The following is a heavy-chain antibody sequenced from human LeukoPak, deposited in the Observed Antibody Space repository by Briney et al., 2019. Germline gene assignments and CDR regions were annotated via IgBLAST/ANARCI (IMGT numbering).Heavy chain of an antibody. CDR2: IWYDGSNE. D-gene: IGHD3-9*01. V-gene: IGHV3-30*02. CDR3: AKGAGNFDWSYHDY. J-gene: IGHJ4*02. Sequence: GGSLRLSCAASGFTFSTYGMHWVRQAPGKGLEWVAVIWYDGSNEYYEDSVKGRFTISRDNSKNTLYLQMYSLGGEDTALYYCAKGAGNFDWSYHDYWGQGTLVTVSS. CDR1: GFTFSTYG.